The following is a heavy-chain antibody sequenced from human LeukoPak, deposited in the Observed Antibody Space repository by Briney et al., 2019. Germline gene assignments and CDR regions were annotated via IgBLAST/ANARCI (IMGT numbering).Heavy chain of an antibody. J-gene: IGHJ4*02. V-gene: IGHV3-23*01. D-gene: IGHD1-26*01. CDR3: TKRVKYGGTWDHFAD. CDR2: ISATGGSNT. Sequence: GGSLRLSCAASGFAFNNYAMAWVRQAPGKGLEWVSGISATGGSNTYYADSVEGRFTISRDNSKNTLYLQMNSLRVEDTALYYCTKRVKYGGTWDHFADWGQGTLVTVSS. CDR1: GFAFNNYA.